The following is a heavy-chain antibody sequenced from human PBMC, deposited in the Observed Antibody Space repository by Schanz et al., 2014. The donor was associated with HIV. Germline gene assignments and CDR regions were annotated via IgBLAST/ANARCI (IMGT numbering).Heavy chain of an antibody. CDR1: GFTYSSYG. J-gene: IGHJ4*02. CDR3: AKAAVTDYLDY. D-gene: IGHD2-21*02. V-gene: IGHV3-33*06. Sequence: QVQLVESGGGVVQPGRSLRLSCAASGFTYSSYGMHWVRQAPGKGLEWVAVIWYDGSNKYYADSVKGRFTISRDNSKNTLYLQMNSLRTEDTAVYYCAKAAVTDYLDYWGQGTLVTVSP. CDR2: IWYDGSNK.